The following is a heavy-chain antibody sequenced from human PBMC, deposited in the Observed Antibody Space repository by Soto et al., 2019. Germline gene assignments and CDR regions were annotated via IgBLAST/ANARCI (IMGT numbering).Heavy chain of an antibody. V-gene: IGHV4-61*01. CDR2: VYSSGST. J-gene: IGHJ4*02. CDR3: ARDPYGLDFDY. D-gene: IGHD3-10*01. CDR1: GGSVSSGTYY. Sequence: SETLSLTCTVSGGSVSSGTYYWSWIRQTPGNRLEWIGFVYSSGSTNYNPSLQSRVTISLDTSENHVSLKLNSVTAADTAVYYCARDPYGLDFDYWGQGTLVTVSS.